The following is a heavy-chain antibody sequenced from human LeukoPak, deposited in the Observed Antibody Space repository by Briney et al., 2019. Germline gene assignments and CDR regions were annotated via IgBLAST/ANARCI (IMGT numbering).Heavy chain of an antibody. Sequence: ASVKVSCKASGGTFSSYAISWVRQAPGQGLEWMGRIIPILGTANYAQKFQGRVTITADKSTSTAYMELSSLRSEDTAVYYCARAPPSSTSCYACYYYGMDVWGQGTTVTVSS. V-gene: IGHV1-69*04. J-gene: IGHJ6*02. D-gene: IGHD2-2*01. CDR3: ARAPPSSTSCYACYYYGMDV. CDR2: IIPILGTA. CDR1: GGTFSSYA.